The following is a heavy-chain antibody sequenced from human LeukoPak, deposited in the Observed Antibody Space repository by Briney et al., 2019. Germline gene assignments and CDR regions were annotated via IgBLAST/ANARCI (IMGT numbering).Heavy chain of an antibody. CDR1: GFTFSSYA. J-gene: IGHJ5*02. V-gene: IGHV3-23*01. Sequence: GGSLRLSCAASGFTFSSYAMSWVRQAPGKGLEWVSAISGSGGSTYYADSVKGRFTISRDNSKNTLYLQMNSLRAEDTAVYYCTRGHRSSSWINWFDPWGQGTLVTVSS. D-gene: IGHD6-13*01. CDR2: ISGSGGST. CDR3: TRGHRSSSWINWFDP.